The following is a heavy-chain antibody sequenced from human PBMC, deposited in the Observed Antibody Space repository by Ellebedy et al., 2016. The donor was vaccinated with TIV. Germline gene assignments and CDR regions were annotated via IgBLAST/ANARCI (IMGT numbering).Heavy chain of an antibody. D-gene: IGHD6-19*01. V-gene: IGHV3-7*03. CDR1: GFTFSRYW. CDR2: IKQDGSEK. Sequence: GGSLRLSCAASGFTFSRYWMSWVRQAPGKGLEWVANIKQDGSEKYYVDSMKGRFTVSRDNAKSSLYLHLSSLGAEDTAVYYCARNSGWSIDYWGLGTLVTVSS. J-gene: IGHJ4*02. CDR3: ARNSGWSIDY.